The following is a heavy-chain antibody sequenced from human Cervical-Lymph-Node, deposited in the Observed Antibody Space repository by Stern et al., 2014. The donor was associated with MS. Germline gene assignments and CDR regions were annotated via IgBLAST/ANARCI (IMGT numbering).Heavy chain of an antibody. V-gene: IGHV1-24*01. D-gene: IGHD3-9*01. CDR1: GNSLSDIS. CDR3: ATLRGLRYVDWLVGNYYFDY. Sequence: VQLVQSGAEVKKPGASVKVSCKASGNSLSDISIHWVRQAPGKGLEWMGGLDPEDGGAINTQKFQGRLTMTADTSTDTAYRELSSLRSEDTAVYYCATLRGLRYVDWLVGNYYFDYWGQGTLVTVSS. J-gene: IGHJ4*02. CDR2: LDPEDGGA.